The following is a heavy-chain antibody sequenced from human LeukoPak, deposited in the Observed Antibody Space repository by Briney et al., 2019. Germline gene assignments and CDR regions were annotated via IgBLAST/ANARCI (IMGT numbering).Heavy chain of an antibody. CDR2: ISGTSSFI. Sequence: GGSLRLSCAASGFTSSSYIINWVRQAPGKGLEWVSSISGTSSFIYYADSVRGRFTISRDYAKNSVFPQMNSLRPEDTAVYYCARVGIGEGLDYWGQRTLVTVSS. D-gene: IGHD3-10*01. V-gene: IGHV3-21*01. CDR3: ARVGIGEGLDY. J-gene: IGHJ4*02. CDR1: GFTSSSYI.